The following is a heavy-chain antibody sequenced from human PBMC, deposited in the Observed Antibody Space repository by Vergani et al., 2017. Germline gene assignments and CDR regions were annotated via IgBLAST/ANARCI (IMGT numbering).Heavy chain of an antibody. Sequence: QVQLQESGPGLVKPPGTLSLTCAVSGGSISSSNWWSWVRQPPGKGLEWIGEIYHSGGTNYNPSIQSRVTISVDKSKNQFSLKLSSVTAADTAVYYCARVPQNYDMLTGYYSSRMDVWGQGTTVTVSS. CDR3: ARVPQNYDMLTGYYSSRMDV. J-gene: IGHJ6*02. CDR1: GGSISSSNW. CDR2: IYHSGGT. V-gene: IGHV4-4*03. D-gene: IGHD3-9*01.